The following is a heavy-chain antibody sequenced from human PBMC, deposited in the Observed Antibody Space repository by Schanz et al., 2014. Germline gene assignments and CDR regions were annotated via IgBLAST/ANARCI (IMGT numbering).Heavy chain of an antibody. J-gene: IGHJ4*02. D-gene: IGHD4-17*01. CDR1: GGSISSYY. Sequence: QVQLQESGPGLVKPSETLSLTCTVSGGSISSYYWSWIRQPPGKGLEWIGYIYYTGHTYYNPSLKSRVAISGDTSKTHFSLKMFSVTAADTAVYYCARRLRGFDYWGQGTLVTVSS. V-gene: IGHV4-59*08. CDR3: ARRLRGFDY. CDR2: IYYTGHT.